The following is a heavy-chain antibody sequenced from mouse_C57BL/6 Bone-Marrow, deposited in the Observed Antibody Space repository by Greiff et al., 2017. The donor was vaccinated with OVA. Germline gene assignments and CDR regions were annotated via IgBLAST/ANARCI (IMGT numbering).Heavy chain of an antibody. D-gene: IGHD4-1*01. Sequence: VQLQQSGAELVRAGASVKLSCTASGFNIKDDYMHWVKQRPEQGLEWIGWIDPENGDTEYASKFQGKATIKADTSSNTAYLQLSSLTSEDTAVYYCTLSELYYFDYWGQGTTLTVSS. CDR1: GFNIKDDY. J-gene: IGHJ2*01. CDR3: TLSELYYFDY. V-gene: IGHV14-4*01. CDR2: IDPENGDT.